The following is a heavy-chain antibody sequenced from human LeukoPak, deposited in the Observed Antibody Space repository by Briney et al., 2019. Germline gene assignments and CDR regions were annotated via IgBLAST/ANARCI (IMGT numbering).Heavy chain of an antibody. D-gene: IGHD3-16*02. V-gene: IGHV4-59*01. CDR3: ARVGSYRYYYYMDV. CDR1: GGSISSYY. CDR2: IYYSGST. J-gene: IGHJ6*03. Sequence: SETLSLTCTVSGGSISSYYWSWIRQPPGKGLEWIGYIYYSGSTNYNPSLKSRVTISVDTSKNQFSLKLSSVTAADTAVYYCARVGSYRYYYYMDVWGKGTTVTVSS.